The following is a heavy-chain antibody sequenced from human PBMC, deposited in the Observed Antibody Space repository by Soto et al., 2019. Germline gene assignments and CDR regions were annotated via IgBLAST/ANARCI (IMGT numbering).Heavy chain of an antibody. J-gene: IGHJ6*02. CDR3: ARDLPPMDV. V-gene: IGHV1-18*01. CDR2: IRPYNGNR. CDR1: GYTFSSYG. Sequence: QVQLVQSGAEVKKPGASVKVSCKASGYTFSSYGISWVRQPPGQGLEWLGWIRPYNGNRNYAQKLQGRVPLTTDTSTSTAYMGLRSLRSDDTAVYFCARDLPPMDVWGQGTTVTVSS.